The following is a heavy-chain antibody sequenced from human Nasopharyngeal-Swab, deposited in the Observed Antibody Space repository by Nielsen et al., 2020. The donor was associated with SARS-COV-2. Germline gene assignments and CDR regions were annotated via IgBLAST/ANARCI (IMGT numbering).Heavy chain of an antibody. Sequence: GESLKISCAASGFSFSSFDIHWVRQAPGKGPEWVALISYDVSNEYYADSVKGRFTISRDNSKNTLYLQMNSLRAEDTAVYYCARERGYHYGSGSVLENGMDVWGQGTTVTVSS. CDR2: ISYDVSNE. D-gene: IGHD3-10*01. V-gene: IGHV3-30*03. CDR3: ARERGYHYGSGSVLENGMDV. J-gene: IGHJ6*02. CDR1: GFSFSSFD.